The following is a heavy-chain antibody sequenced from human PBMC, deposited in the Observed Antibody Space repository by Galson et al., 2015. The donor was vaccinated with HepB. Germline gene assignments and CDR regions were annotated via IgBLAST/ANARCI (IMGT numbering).Heavy chain of an antibody. J-gene: IGHJ3*02. CDR2: ISTNGATI. Sequence: SLRLSCAASDSTFSSYTMNWVRQTPGKGLQWISYISTNGATIHYADSVKGRFTIARDNAKNTMWLQMNSLRAEDTAVYYCVTTKLESGAYWTFDTGGQGT. CDR3: VTTKLESGAYWTFDT. CDR1: DSTFSSYT. D-gene: IGHD4/OR15-4a*01. V-gene: IGHV3-48*04.